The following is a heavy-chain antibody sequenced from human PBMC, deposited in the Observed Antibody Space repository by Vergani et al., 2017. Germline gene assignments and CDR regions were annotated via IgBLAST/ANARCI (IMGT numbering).Heavy chain of an antibody. Sequence: VQLVESGGGVVQPGRSLRLSCAASGFTFSSYWMHWVRQAPGKGLVWVPRINSDGSSTSYADSVKGRFTISRDNAKNTLYLQMNSLRAEDTAVYYCARVRNYEYYYYYYMDVWGKGTTVTVSS. CDR2: INSDGSST. J-gene: IGHJ6*03. CDR1: GFTFSSYW. D-gene: IGHD1-7*01. V-gene: IGHV3-74*02. CDR3: ARVRNYEYYYYYYMDV.